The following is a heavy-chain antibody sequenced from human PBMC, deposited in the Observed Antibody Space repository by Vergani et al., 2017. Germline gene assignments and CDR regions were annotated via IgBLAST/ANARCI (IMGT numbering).Heavy chain of an antibody. D-gene: IGHD3-3*01. Sequence: QVQLQESGPGLVKPSETLSLTCTVSGGSVSSGSYYWSWIRQPPGKGLEWIGYIYYSGSTNYNPSLKSRVTISVDTSKNQFSLKLSSVTAADTAVYYCARANSYYDFWSGYYSPYYCDYWGQGTLVTVSS. CDR1: GGSVSSGSYY. CDR2: IYYSGST. J-gene: IGHJ4*02. CDR3: ARANSYYDFWSGYYSPYYCDY. V-gene: IGHV4-61*01.